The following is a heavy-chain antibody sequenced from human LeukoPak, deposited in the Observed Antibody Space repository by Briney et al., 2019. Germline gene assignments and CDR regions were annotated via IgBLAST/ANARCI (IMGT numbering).Heavy chain of an antibody. J-gene: IGHJ1*01. CDR3: ARTSSGYYSTFQH. Sequence: ASVKVSCKASGYTFTSYYMHWVRQAPGQGLEWMGIINPSGGSTSYAQKFQGRVTMTRDMSTSTVYMELSSLRYEDTAVYYCARTSSGYYSTFQHWGQGSLVSVSS. D-gene: IGHD3-22*01. CDR2: INPSGGST. CDR1: GYTFTSYY. V-gene: IGHV1-46*01.